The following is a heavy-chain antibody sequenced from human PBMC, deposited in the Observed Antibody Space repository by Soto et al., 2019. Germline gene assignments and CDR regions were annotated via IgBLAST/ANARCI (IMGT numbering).Heavy chain of an antibody. D-gene: IGHD3-10*01. J-gene: IGHJ4*02. V-gene: IGHV3-74*01. Sequence: VQLVESGGGLVQTVGSLRLSCAASGFIFSSYWMHWVRQAPGKGRVWVSRIKSDGSNINYADSVKGRFTISRDNAKNTLYLQMNSLRAEDTAIYYCARGGFSVSGSFIQGDYWGQGTLVTVSS. CDR1: GFIFSSYW. CDR3: ARGGFSVSGSFIQGDY. CDR2: IKSDGSNI.